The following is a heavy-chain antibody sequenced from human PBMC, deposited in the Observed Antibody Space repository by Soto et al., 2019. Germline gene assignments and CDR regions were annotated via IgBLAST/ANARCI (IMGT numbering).Heavy chain of an antibody. D-gene: IGHD5-12*01. CDR1: GYTFTSYD. J-gene: IGHJ4*02. V-gene: IGHV1-8*01. CDR3: AAGYSGYGYYFDY. CDR2: MNPNSGNT. Sequence: GASVKVSCKASGYTFTSYDINWVRQATGQGLEWMGWMNPNSGNTGYAQKFQGRVTKTRNTSISTAYMELSSLRSEDTAVYYCAAGYSGYGYYFDYWGQGTLVTVSS.